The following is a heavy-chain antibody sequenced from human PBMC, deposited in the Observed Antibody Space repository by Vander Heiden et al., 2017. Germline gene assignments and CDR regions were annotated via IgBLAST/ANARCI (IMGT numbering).Heavy chain of an antibody. Sequence: EVQLVESGGGLVKPGGSLRLSCAASAFTFSSYSMNWVRQAPGKGLEWVSSISSSSSYIYYADSVKGRFTISRDNAKNSLYLQMNSLRAEDTAVYYCARYSSSWQPPDYWGQGTLVTVSS. CDR1: AFTFSSYS. CDR2: ISSSSSYI. D-gene: IGHD6-13*01. J-gene: IGHJ4*02. V-gene: IGHV3-21*01. CDR3: ARYSSSWQPPDY.